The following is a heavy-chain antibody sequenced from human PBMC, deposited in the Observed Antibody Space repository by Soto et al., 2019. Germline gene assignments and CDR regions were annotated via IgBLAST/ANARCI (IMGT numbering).Heavy chain of an antibody. Sequence: PGESLKISCKGSGYSFSRYWIAWVRHTPGKGLEWMGLIYPGDSDTRYSPSFQGQVTISADKSITTAYLQWSSLEASDTAIYYCARDTFSGDSSGPHYWGQGTLVTVSS. J-gene: IGHJ4*02. CDR1: GYSFSRYW. D-gene: IGHD3-22*01. V-gene: IGHV5-51*01. CDR3: ARDTFSGDSSGPHY. CDR2: IYPGDSDT.